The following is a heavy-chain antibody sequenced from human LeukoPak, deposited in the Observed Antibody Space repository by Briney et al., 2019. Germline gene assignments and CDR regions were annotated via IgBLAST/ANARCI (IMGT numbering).Heavy chain of an antibody. V-gene: IGHV4-30-2*01. D-gene: IGHD3-9*01. CDR3: ARITIFSRWYFDL. Sequence: PSQTLSLTCAVSGGSISSGGYSWSWIRQPPGKGLEWIGYIYHSGSTYYNPSLKSRVTISVDRSKNQFSLKLSSVTAADTAVYYCARITIFSRWYFDLWGRGTLVTVSS. J-gene: IGHJ2*01. CDR1: GGSISSGGYS. CDR2: IYHSGST.